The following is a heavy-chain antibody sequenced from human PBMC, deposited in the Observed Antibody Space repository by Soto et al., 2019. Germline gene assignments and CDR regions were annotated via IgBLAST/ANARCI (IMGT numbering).Heavy chain of an antibody. J-gene: IGHJ4*02. CDR3: ATSSSWPY. Sequence: PGGSLRLSCAASGFTFSDYYMNWIRQAPGKGLEWVSYISGSSSDTNYADSVKGRFTISRDNAKNSLYLQMNSLRAEDTAVYYCATSSSWPYWGQGTLVTVSS. CDR1: GFTFSDYY. CDR2: ISGSSSDT. V-gene: IGHV3-11*06. D-gene: IGHD6-13*01.